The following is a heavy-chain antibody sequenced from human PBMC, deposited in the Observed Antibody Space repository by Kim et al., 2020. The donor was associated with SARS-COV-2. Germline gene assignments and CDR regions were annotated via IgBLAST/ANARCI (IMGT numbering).Heavy chain of an antibody. Sequence: GGSLRLSCAASGFTFSSYKMNWVRQAPGKGLEWISYISSRGMTIYYADSVKGRFTISRNNAKNSLYLQMNSLRAENTSFYYCARGRPYYYGSGRVYWGQGTLVTVAS. CDR3: ARGRPYYYGSGRVY. D-gene: IGHD3-10*01. CDR1: GFTFSSYK. CDR2: ISSRGMTI. V-gene: IGHV3-48*03. J-gene: IGHJ4*02.